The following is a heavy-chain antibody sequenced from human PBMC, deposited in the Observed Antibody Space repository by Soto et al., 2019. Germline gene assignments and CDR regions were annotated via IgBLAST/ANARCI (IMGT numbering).Heavy chain of an antibody. CDR2: IIPIFGTA. D-gene: IGHD3-22*01. CDR1: GGTFSSYA. J-gene: IGHJ4*02. V-gene: IGHV1-69*13. CDR3: ASSLPGSYYDSSGYYYPVYYFDY. Sequence: SVKVSCKASGGTFSSYAISWVRQAPGQGLEWMGGIIPIFGTANYAQKFQGRVTITADESTSTAYMELSSLRSEDTAVYYCASSLPGSYYDSSGYYYPVYYFDYWGQGTLVTVSS.